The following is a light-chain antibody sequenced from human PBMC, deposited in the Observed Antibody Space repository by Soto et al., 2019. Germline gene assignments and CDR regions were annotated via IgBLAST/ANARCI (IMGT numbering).Light chain of an antibody. J-gene: IGLJ1*01. Sequence: QSALTQPASVSGSPGQSITISCTGTSSDIDTYNYVSWYQQHPGKAPKLIIYEVTNRPSGVSNRFSGSKSGDTASLTISGLRAEDEADYYCSSYTSRTDYVFVTGTKLTVL. CDR2: EVT. V-gene: IGLV2-14*01. CDR1: SSDIDTYNY. CDR3: SSYTSRTDYV.